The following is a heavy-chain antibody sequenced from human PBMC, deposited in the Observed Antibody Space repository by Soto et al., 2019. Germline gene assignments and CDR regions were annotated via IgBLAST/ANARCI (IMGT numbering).Heavy chain of an antibody. CDR2: ISGSGGSI. J-gene: IGHJ4*02. CDR1: GFTYSSYA. CDR3: AKEKNYYFDY. V-gene: IGHV3-23*01. Sequence: EVKVLESGGGLVKPGESLRLSCAASGFTYSSYAMSWVRQAPGKGLEWVSSISGSGGSIYYADSVKGRFTLSRDNSQNTVYLQMNSLRAEDTAIYYCAKEKNYYFDYWGQGTLVTVSS.